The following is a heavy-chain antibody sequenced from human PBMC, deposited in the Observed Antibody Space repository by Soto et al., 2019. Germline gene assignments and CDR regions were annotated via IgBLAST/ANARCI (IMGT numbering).Heavy chain of an antibody. V-gene: IGHV3-33*01. CDR2: IWDDGSNK. CDR3: ARGNIVVPAAMSNY. J-gene: IGHJ4*02. D-gene: IGHD2-2*01. Sequence: QVQLVESGGGVVQPGRSLRLSCAASGFTFSSYGMHWVRQAPGKGLEWVAVIWDDGSNKYYADSVKGRFTISRDNSKNTLYLQMNSLRAEDTAVYYGARGNIVVPAAMSNYWGQGTLVTVSS. CDR1: GFTFSSYG.